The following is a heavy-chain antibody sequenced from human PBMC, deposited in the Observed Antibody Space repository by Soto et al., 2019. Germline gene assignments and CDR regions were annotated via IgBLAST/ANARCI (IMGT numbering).Heavy chain of an antibody. V-gene: IGHV3-21*01. CDR2: ISSSSSYI. CDR3: ARDWRALTILGVYPIDY. CDR1: GFTFSSYS. Sequence: GGSLRLSCAASGFTFSSYSMNWVRQAPGKGLEWVSSISSSSSYIYYADSVKGRFTISRDNAKNSLYLQMNSLRAEDTAVYYCARDWRALTILGVYPIDYWGQGTLVTVSS. J-gene: IGHJ4*02. D-gene: IGHD3-3*01.